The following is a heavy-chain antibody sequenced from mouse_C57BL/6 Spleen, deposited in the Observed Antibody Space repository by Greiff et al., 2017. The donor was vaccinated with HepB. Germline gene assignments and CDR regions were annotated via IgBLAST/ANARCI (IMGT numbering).Heavy chain of an antibody. D-gene: IGHD1-1*01. Sequence: VKLMESGAELVRPGTSVKLSCKASGYTFTSYWMHWVKQRPGQGLEWIGVIDPSDSYTNYNQKFKGKATLTVDTSSSTAYMQLSSLTSEDSAVYYCARSPVITTVVADYWGQGTTLTVSS. V-gene: IGHV1-59*01. CDR1: GYTFTSYW. J-gene: IGHJ2*01. CDR3: ARSPVITTVVADY. CDR2: IDPSDSYT.